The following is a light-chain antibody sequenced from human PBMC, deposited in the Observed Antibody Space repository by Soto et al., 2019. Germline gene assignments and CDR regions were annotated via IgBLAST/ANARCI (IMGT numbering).Light chain of an antibody. V-gene: IGKV3-20*01. CDR2: GAS. CDR1: QSVSCTY. CDR3: QQYGSSSPT. J-gene: IGKJ1*01. Sequence: EIVMTQSPGTLSLTPGERATLSCRASQSVSCTYLAWYQHKPGQAPRLLIYGASSRATCIPDRFSGSGSGTDFTLTISRLEPEDFAVYYCQQYGSSSPTFGKGTNV.